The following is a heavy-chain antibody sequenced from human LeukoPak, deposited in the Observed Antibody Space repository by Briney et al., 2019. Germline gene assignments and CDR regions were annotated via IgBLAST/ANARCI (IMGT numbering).Heavy chain of an antibody. CDR3: ARASGVSSSWYGGSY. CDR1: GYTFTSYG. J-gene: IGHJ4*02. D-gene: IGHD6-13*01. CDR2: ISAYNGNT. Sequence: ASVKDSCKASGYTFTSYGISWVRQAPGQGLEWMGWISAYNGNTNYAQKLQGRVTMTTDTSTSTAYMELRSLRSDDTAVYYCARASGVSSSWYGGSYWGQGTMVTVSS. V-gene: IGHV1-18*04.